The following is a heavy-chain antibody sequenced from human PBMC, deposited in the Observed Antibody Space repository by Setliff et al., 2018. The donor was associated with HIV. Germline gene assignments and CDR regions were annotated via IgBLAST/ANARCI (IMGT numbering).Heavy chain of an antibody. J-gene: IGHJ6*03. Sequence: SETLSLTCTVSGGSISHYYWNWIRQPAGKGLEWIGHVHTSGSTNYNVSLKGRVSISVDTSKNQFSLKLSSMTAADTAVYYCARTHYSFNLLEYYYYYYMDVWGKGTTVTVSS. V-gene: IGHV4-4*07. CDR2: VHTSGST. D-gene: IGHD4-4*01. CDR1: GGSISHYY. CDR3: ARTHYSFNLLEYYYYYYMDV.